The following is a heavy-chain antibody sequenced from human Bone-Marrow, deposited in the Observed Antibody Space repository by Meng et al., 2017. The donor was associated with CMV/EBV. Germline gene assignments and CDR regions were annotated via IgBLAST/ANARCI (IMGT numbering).Heavy chain of an antibody. V-gene: IGHV3-9*01. J-gene: IGHJ4*02. CDR3: ARDPRRGPKNRTDY. D-gene: IGHD1-1*01. CDR1: GFTFDDYA. Sequence: SLKISCAASGFTFDDYAMHWVRQAPGKGLEWVSGISWNSGSIDYADSVKGRFTISRDNAKNSLYLQMNSLRAEDTAVYYCARDPRRGPKNRTDYWGQGTLVTVSS. CDR2: ISWNSGSI.